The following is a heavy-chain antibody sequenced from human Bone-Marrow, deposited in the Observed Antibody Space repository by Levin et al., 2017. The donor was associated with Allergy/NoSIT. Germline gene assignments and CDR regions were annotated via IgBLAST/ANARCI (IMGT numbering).Heavy chain of an antibody. J-gene: IGHJ4*02. CDR2: IKQDGSEK. Sequence: GESLKISCAASGFTFSSYWMSWVRQAPGKGLEWVANIKQDGSEKYYVDSVKGRFTISRDNAKNSLYLQMNSLRAEDTAVYYCARWGYSSSWGYFDYWGQGNLVTVSS. D-gene: IGHD6-13*01. CDR3: ARWGYSSSWGYFDY. V-gene: IGHV3-7*04. CDR1: GFTFSSYW.